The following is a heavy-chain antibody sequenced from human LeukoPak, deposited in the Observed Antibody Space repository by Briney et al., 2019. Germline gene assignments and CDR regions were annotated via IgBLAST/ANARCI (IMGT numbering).Heavy chain of an antibody. D-gene: IGHD1-26*01. CDR3: ARESSGSYYFSDAFDI. Sequence: ASVKVSCKVSGYTLTELSMHWVRQAPGKGLEWMGGFDPEDGETIYAQKFQGRVTMTTDTSTSTAYMELRSLRSDDTAVYYCARESSGSYYFSDAFDIWGQGTMVTVSS. J-gene: IGHJ3*02. V-gene: IGHV1-24*01. CDR1: GYTLTELS. CDR2: FDPEDGET.